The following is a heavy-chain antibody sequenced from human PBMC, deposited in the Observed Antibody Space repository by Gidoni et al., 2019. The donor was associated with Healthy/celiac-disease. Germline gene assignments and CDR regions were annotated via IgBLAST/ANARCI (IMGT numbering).Heavy chain of an antibody. J-gene: IGHJ5*02. CDR3: ARDSRVTEGWFDP. CDR2: SSSSSSYI. CDR1: GFTFSSYS. V-gene: IGHV3-21*01. D-gene: IGHD3-10*01. Sequence: EVQLVESGGGLVKPGGSLRLSCAASGFTFSSYSMNWVRQAPGKGRGWVSSSSSSSSYIYYADSVKGRFTISRDNAKNSLYLQMNSLRAEDTAVYYCARDSRVTEGWFDPWGQGTLVTVSS.